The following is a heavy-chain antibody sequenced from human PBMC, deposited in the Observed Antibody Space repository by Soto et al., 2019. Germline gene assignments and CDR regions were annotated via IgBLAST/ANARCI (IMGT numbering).Heavy chain of an antibody. CDR1: GGSISSGDYC. CDR2: IYYSGST. Sequence: SETLSLTCTVSGGSISSGDYCWSWIRQPPGKGLEWIGYIYYSGSTYYNPSLKSRVTISVDTSKDQFSLKLSSVTAADTAVYYCARTAAMAPFDYWGQGTLVTVSS. J-gene: IGHJ4*02. CDR3: ARTAAMAPFDY. D-gene: IGHD5-18*01. V-gene: IGHV4-30-4*01.